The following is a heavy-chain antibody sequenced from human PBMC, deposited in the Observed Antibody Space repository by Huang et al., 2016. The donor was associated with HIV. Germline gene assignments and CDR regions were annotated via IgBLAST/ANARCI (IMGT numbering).Heavy chain of an antibody. CDR3: ATDLTDYSDNGY. CDR1: GHILSELA. J-gene: IGHJ4*02. CDR2: FDPEEGEI. Sequence: QVHLVQSGTEVKKPGASVRVSCKVSGHILSELAMHWVRQAPGKGLEWMAGFDPEEGEIMYAQKFQGRVTLTEDTSTDTAYMEVSSLRSDDTAVYYCATDLTDYSDNGYWGQGTLVIVSS. V-gene: IGHV1-24*01. D-gene: IGHD4-17*01.